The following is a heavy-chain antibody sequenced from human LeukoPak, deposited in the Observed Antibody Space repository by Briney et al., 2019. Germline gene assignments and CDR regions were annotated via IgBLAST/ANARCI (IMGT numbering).Heavy chain of an antibody. CDR2: IIPIFGTA. D-gene: IGHD5-24*01. Sequence: SVKVSCKASGGTFSSYAISWVRQAPGQGLEWMGRIIPIFGTANYAQKFQGRVTMTTDTSTSTAYMELRSLRSDDTAVYYCARAGGEFLGWLQPQYFDYWGQGTLVTVSS. CDR1: GGTFSSYA. V-gene: IGHV1-69*05. CDR3: ARAGGEFLGWLQPQYFDY. J-gene: IGHJ4*02.